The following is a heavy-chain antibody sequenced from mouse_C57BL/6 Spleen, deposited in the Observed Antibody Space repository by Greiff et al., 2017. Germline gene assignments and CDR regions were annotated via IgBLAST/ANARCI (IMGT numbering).Heavy chain of an antibody. D-gene: IGHD2-4*01. CDR3: ARGGGDYGGFAY. Sequence: QVQLQQPGAELVMPGASVKLSCTASGYTFTSYWMHWVKQRPGQGLEWIGEIAPSDSYTNYNQKFKGKSTLTVDKSSSTAYMQLSSLTSEDSAVYYCARGGGDYGGFAYWGQGTLVTVSA. J-gene: IGHJ3*01. V-gene: IGHV1-69*01. CDR2: IAPSDSYT. CDR1: GYTFTSYW.